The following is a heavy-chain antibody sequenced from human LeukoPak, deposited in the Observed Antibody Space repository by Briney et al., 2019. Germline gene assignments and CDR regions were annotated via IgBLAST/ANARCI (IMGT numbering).Heavy chain of an antibody. Sequence: SGGSLRLSCAASGITLSNSAMSWVRQAPGKGLEWVSAISRSGDRTFYADSVKGRFTTSRDSSIDTLFLQMNSLRAEDTAVYFCAKELRPNDYWGQGTLVTVSS. V-gene: IGHV3-23*01. CDR1: GITLSNSA. CDR2: ISRSGDRT. CDR3: AKELRPNDY. J-gene: IGHJ4*02. D-gene: IGHD2-15*01.